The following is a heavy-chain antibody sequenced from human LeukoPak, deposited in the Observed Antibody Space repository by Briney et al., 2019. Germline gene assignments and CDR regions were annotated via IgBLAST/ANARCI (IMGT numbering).Heavy chain of an antibody. V-gene: IGHV1-24*01. Sequence: ASVKVSCKVSGDTLTELSMHWVRQAPGKGLEWMGGFDPEDGETIYAQKFQGRVTMTEDTSTDTAYMELSSLRSEDTAVYYCATIYGLWFGEGDAFDIWGQGTMVTVSS. J-gene: IGHJ3*02. CDR1: GDTLTELS. CDR3: ATIYGLWFGEGDAFDI. D-gene: IGHD3-10*01. CDR2: FDPEDGET.